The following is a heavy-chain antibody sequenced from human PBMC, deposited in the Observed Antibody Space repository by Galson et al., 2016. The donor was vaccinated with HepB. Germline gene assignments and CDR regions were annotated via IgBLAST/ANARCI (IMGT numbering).Heavy chain of an antibody. V-gene: IGHV1-69*13. Sequence: SVKVSCKASGGTVSSYAISWVRQAPGQGLEWMGGIIPLFGTQHYAQKFQGRLTITADDSTNTAYMELSSLRSEDTAVYYCASFRTYYYGSGGFGEFDYWGQGTLVTVSS. D-gene: IGHD3-10*01. CDR3: ASFRTYYYGSGGFGEFDY. CDR1: GGTVSSYA. J-gene: IGHJ4*02. CDR2: IIPLFGTQ.